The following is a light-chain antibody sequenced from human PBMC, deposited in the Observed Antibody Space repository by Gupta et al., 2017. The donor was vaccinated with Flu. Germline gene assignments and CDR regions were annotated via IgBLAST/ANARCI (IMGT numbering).Light chain of an antibody. CDR1: CDITVGTYN. V-gene: IGLV5-37*01. Sequence: QPVLPQLPSSSASPGESARLTCTLPCDITVGTYNIYWYQQQPGSPPKSLLYYYSDSDKGQGSGVPSRFSGSKDASANSGILLISGLQSEDEADYYCMIWPSNAYVLFGGGTKLTVL. CDR3: MIWPSNAYVL. J-gene: IGLJ2*01. CDR2: YYSDSDK.